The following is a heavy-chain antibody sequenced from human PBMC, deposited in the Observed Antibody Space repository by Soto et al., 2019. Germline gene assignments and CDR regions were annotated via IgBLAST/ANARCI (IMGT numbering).Heavy chain of an antibody. D-gene: IGHD3-16*02. J-gene: IGHJ4*02. CDR1: GFTFSNFV. CDR2: ISDSGDAT. Sequence: GGSLRLSCAASGFTFSNFVMSWVRQAPGKGLKWVSSISDSGDATLYTESVKGRFNISRDNAKKTVYLQMNSRRTEDTAVYYCAKVNPGQRGNGYVWGNYRLDYWGQGTLVTVSS. V-gene: IGHV3-23*01. CDR3: AKVNPGQRGNGYVWGNYRLDY.